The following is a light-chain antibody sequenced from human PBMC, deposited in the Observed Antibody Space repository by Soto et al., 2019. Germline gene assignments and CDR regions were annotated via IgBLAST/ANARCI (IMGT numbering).Light chain of an antibody. CDR3: QQRSNWPPEVT. J-gene: IGKJ3*01. CDR2: DAS. Sequence: EIVLTQSPDTLSLSPGERATLSCRASQSVRSSLAWYQQKPGQAPRLLIYDASNMATGIPARFSGSVSGTDFTLTISSLDPEDFAVYYCQQRSNWPPEVTFGPGTKVDIK. V-gene: IGKV3-11*01. CDR1: QSVRSS.